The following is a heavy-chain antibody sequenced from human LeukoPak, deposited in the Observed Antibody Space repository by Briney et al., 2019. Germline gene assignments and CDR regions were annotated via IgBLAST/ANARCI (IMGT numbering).Heavy chain of an antibody. D-gene: IGHD4-17*01. J-gene: IGHJ6*03. CDR2: INHSGST. V-gene: IGHV4-34*01. Sequence: ETLSLTCAVYGGSFSGYYWSWIRQPPGKGLEWIGEINHSGSTNYNPSLKSRVTISVDTSKNQFSLKLSSVTAADTAVYYCARGPILTTVTYYYIDVWGKGTTVTVSS. CDR3: ARGPILTTVTYYYIDV. CDR1: GGSFSGYY.